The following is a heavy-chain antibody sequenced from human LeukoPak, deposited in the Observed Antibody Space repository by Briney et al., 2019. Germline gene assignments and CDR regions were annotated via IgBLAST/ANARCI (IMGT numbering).Heavy chain of an antibody. CDR2: IPYDGNNK. D-gene: IGHD1-26*01. CDR1: RFTFSSYG. J-gene: IGHJ4*02. CDR3: VKDGDDSGSYLVY. Sequence: PGGSLRLSCAASRFTFSSYGMHWVRQAPGKGLEWVAFIPYDGNNKYYADSVKGQFTISRDNSKNTLYLQMNSLRAEDTAVYYCVKDGDDSGSYLVYWGQGTLVTVSS. V-gene: IGHV3-30*02.